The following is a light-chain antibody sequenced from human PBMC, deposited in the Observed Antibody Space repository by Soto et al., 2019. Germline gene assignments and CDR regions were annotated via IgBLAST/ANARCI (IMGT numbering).Light chain of an antibody. V-gene: IGKV3-11*01. CDR1: QSVSSY. CDR2: DAS. Sequence: EIVLTQSPATLSLSPGERATLSCRASQSVSSYLTWYQQKPGQAPRLLIYDASIRATGIPGRFSGRGSGTDFTLTISSLEPEDFAVYYCQQRSAWPVTFGPGTRVDIK. CDR3: QQRSAWPVT. J-gene: IGKJ3*01.